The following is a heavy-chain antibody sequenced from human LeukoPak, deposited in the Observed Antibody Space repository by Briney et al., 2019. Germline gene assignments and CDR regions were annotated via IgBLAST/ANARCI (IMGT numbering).Heavy chain of an antibody. CDR3: ATYYDSSDYKWNY. J-gene: IGHJ4*02. D-gene: IGHD3-22*01. Sequence: SETLSLTCTVSGGSISSSSYYWGWIRQPPGKGLEWIGSIYYSGSTYYNPSLKSRVTISVDKSKNQFSLKLSSVTAADTAVYYCATYYDSSDYKWNYWGQGTLVTVSS. CDR2: IYYSGST. V-gene: IGHV4-39*07. CDR1: GGSISSSSYY.